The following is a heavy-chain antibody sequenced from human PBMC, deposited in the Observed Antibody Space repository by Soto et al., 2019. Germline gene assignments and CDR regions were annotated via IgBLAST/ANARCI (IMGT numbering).Heavy chain of an antibody. V-gene: IGHV3-33*01. Sequence: PGGSLRLSCAASGFTFSIYGMQWVRHAPGKGLEWVAVIWYDGSNKYYADSVKGRFTISRDNSKNTLYLQMNSLRAEDTAVYYCARDMTYYDILTGYYRYYYYGMDVWGQGTTVTVSS. CDR1: GFTFSIYG. CDR3: ARDMTYYDILTGYYRYYYYGMDV. J-gene: IGHJ6*02. D-gene: IGHD3-9*01. CDR2: IWYDGSNK.